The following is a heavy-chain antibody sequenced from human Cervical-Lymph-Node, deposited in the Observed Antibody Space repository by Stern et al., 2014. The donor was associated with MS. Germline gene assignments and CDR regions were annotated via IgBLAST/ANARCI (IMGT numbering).Heavy chain of an antibody. V-gene: IGHV1-69*01. J-gene: IGHJ4*02. CDR1: GGTFSSYT. Sequence: QVQLVQSGAEVKKPGSSVKVSCKASGGTFSSYTIGWVRQAPGQGLEWMGGIIPMFGIANYAEKFQGRVTITADESTSTAYMDLSTLRSEDTAVYYCARATSDYIWGSYRYLDCWGQGTQVTVSS. CDR2: IIPMFGIA. CDR3: ARATSDYIWGSYRYLDC. D-gene: IGHD3-16*02.